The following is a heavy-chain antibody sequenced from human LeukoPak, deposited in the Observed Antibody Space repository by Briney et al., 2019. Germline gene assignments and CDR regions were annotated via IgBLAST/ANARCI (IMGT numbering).Heavy chain of an antibody. CDR3: ARVNGSGSYYNQQGPFDP. CDR1: GYTFTIYA. Sequence: ASVKVSCKASGYTFTIYAMHWVRQAPGQRLEWMVWINAGNGNTKYSQKFQGRVTITRDTSASTAYMELSSLRSEDTAVYYCARVNGSGSYYNQQGPFDPWGQGTLVTVSS. V-gene: IGHV1-3*01. CDR2: INAGNGNT. J-gene: IGHJ5*02. D-gene: IGHD3-10*01.